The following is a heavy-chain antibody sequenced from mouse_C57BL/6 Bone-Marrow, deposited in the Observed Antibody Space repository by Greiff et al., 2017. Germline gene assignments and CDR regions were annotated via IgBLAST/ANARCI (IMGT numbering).Heavy chain of an antibody. CDR2: ISNGGGST. CDR1: GFTFSDYY. J-gene: IGHJ2*01. CDR3: ARRRNYPYYFDY. D-gene: IGHD2-1*01. Sequence: EVHLVESGGGLVQPGGSLKLSCAASGFTFSDYYMYWVRQTPEKRLEWVAYISNGGGSTYYPDTVKGRFTISRDNAKNTLYLQMSRLKSEDTAMYYCARRRNYPYYFDYWGQGTTLTVSS. V-gene: IGHV5-12*01.